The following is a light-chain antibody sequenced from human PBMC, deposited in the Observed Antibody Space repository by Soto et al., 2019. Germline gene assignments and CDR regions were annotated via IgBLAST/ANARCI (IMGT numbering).Light chain of an antibody. CDR1: QSVLYSSNNKHY. V-gene: IGKV4-1*01. CDR3: QEYYSTRLT. Sequence: DIVMTQSPDSLAVSLGARATINCKSSQSVLYSSNNKHYLAWYQQTPRRPPKLLIYWASTRKSGVPDRFSGRGAWTDCNLDISSLQAEDVGVYYCQEYYSTRLTFGGGTKVEIK. CDR2: WAS. J-gene: IGKJ4*01.